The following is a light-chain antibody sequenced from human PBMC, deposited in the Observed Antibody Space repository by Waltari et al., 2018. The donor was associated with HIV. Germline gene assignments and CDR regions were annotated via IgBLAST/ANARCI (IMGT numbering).Light chain of an antibody. CDR1: SSDVGGYNY. CDR3: SSYTSSSTRV. J-gene: IGLJ3*02. CDR2: DVS. V-gene: IGLV2-14*03. Sequence: QSALTQPASVSGSPGQSITISCTGTSSDVGGYNYVSWYQRHPGKAPKLIIYDVSNRPSGVSNRFPGSKSGNRASLTSSGLQAEDEADYYCSSYTSSSTRVFGGGTTVTVL.